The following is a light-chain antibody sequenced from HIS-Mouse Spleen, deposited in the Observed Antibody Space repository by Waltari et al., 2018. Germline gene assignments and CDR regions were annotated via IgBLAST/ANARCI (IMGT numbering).Light chain of an antibody. CDR1: GSDGGASNY. Sequence: QSALTQPASVSGSPGQSITISCTGTGSDGGASNYLSRYQQHPGNAPKRMIYVVSNRPSGVSNRFSGSKSGNTASLTISGLQAEDEADYYCSSYTSSSTLVFGGGTKLTVL. J-gene: IGLJ2*01. CDR2: VVS. CDR3: SSYTSSSTLV. V-gene: IGLV2-14*03.